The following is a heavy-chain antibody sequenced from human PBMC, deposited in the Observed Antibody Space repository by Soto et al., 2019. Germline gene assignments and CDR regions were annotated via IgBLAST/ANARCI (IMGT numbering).Heavy chain of an antibody. V-gene: IGHV4-34*01. J-gene: IGHJ6*02. Sequence: QVQLQQWGAGLLKPSETLSLTCDVYGGSFSGYFWSWLRQPPGKGLEWIGEINYTGSTNYNSSLKSRVTISIDTSKNQFSLKLNSVTAADTAIYFCARVSVNGMDVWGQGTTVTVS. CDR2: INYTGST. CDR3: ARVSVNGMDV. CDR1: GGSFSGYF.